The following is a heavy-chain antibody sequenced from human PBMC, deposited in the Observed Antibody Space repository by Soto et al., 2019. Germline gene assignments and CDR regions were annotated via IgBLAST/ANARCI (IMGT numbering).Heavy chain of an antibody. CDR2: INPSSGVA. CDR1: GYRFTAYY. J-gene: IGHJ4*02. V-gene: IGHV1-46*01. D-gene: IGHD2-21*02. CDR3: ARSPPLRECPGGDCSHFDY. Sequence: QVQLVQSGAEVQKPGASVKVSCEASGYRFTAYYMHWVRQAPGQGLEWMAIINPSSGVATYAQRFQGRFTMTRDTSTSTLYMELSSRRSEDTAVYYCARSPPLRECPGGDCSHFDYWGQGTLVTVSS.